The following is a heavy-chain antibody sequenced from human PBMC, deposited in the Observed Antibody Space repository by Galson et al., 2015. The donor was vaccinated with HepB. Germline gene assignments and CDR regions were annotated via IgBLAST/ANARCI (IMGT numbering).Heavy chain of an antibody. CDR1: GSTFTTYG. CDR3: ARSRITIFGVADQDY. V-gene: IGHV1-18*01. J-gene: IGHJ4*02. D-gene: IGHD3-3*01. Sequence: SVKVSCKAFGSTFTTYGIGWVRQAPGQGLEWMGWINAYNGNTNYVQKLQGRLTMTTDTSTSTAFMELRSLRSDDTAVYYCARSRITIFGVADQDYWGQGTLVTVSS. CDR2: INAYNGNT.